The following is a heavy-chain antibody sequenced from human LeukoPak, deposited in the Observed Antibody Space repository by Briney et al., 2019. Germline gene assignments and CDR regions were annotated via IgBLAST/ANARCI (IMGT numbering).Heavy chain of an antibody. D-gene: IGHD4-23*01. V-gene: IGHV3-7*01. CDR3: ARDSDYGGKNLDY. CDR2: IKQDGSEK. CDR1: GFTFTSYW. J-gene: IGHJ4*02. Sequence: PGGSLRLSCAASGFTFTSYWMIWVRQAPGKGLEWVANIKQDGSEKYYVDSVKGRFTISRDNAKNSLYLQMNSLRAEDTAVYYCARDSDYGGKNLDYWGLGTLVTVSS.